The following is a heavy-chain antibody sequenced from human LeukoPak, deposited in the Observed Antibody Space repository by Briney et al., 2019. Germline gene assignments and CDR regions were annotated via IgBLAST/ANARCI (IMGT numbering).Heavy chain of an antibody. D-gene: IGHD3-16*02. CDR3: ARFYYDYVWGSYRYTQFDY. V-gene: IGHV3-48*01. J-gene: IGHJ4*02. Sequence: GGSLRLSCAASGFTFSSYSMNWVRQAPGKGLEWVSYISSSSSTIYYADSVKGRFTISRDNAKNSLYLQMNSLRAEDTAVYYCARFYYDYVWGSYRYTQFDYWGQGTLVTVSS. CDR2: ISSSSSTI. CDR1: GFTFSSYS.